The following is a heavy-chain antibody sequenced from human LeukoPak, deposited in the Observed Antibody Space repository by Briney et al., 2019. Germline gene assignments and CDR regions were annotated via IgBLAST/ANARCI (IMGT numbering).Heavy chain of an antibody. CDR2: ISSSSSYI. J-gene: IGHJ4*02. Sequence: GGSLRLSCAASGFSFSNYWMHWVRHIPGKGLVWVSSISSSSSYIYYADSVKGRFTISRDNAKNSLYLQMNSLRAEDTAVYYCARLYGDYDYWGQGTLVTVSS. CDR1: GFSFSNYW. D-gene: IGHD4-17*01. CDR3: ARLYGDYDY. V-gene: IGHV3-21*01.